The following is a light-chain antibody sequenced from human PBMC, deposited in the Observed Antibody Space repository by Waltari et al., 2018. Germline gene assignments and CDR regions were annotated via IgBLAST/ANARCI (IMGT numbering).Light chain of an antibody. Sequence: QSALTQPASVSGSPGQSITISCTGTSSYVGGYNSVSWYQQHPGKAPKVMIYDVSNRPSGVSNRFSGSKSGNTASLTISGLQAEDEAEYYCSSHTSNSIVVFGGGTKLTVL. V-gene: IGLV2-14*03. J-gene: IGLJ2*01. CDR1: SSYVGGYNS. CDR2: DVS. CDR3: SSHTSNSIVV.